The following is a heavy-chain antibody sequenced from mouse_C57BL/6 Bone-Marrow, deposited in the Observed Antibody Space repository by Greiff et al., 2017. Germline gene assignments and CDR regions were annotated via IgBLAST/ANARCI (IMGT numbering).Heavy chain of an antibody. CDR3: ARVAYGFYAMDY. CDR2: ISDGGSYT. Sequence: EVHLVESGGGLVKPGGSLKLSCAASGFTFSSYAMSWVRQTPEKRLEWVATISDGGSYTYYPDNVKGRFTISRDNAKNNLYLQMSHLQSEDTAMYYCARVAYGFYAMDYWGQGTSVTVTS. J-gene: IGHJ4*01. CDR1: GFTFSSYA. D-gene: IGHD2-2*01. V-gene: IGHV5-4*01.